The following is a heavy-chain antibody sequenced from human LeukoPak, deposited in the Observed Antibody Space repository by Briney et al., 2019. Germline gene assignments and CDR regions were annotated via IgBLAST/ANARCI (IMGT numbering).Heavy chain of an antibody. J-gene: IGHJ4*02. D-gene: IGHD2-2*02. V-gene: IGHV3-48*04. Sequence: PGGSLRLSCAASAFIFSSYSMNWVRQAPGKGLEWVSYISSSSSTIYYADSVKGRFTISRDNAKNSLYLQMNSLRAEDTAVYYCAMIVVVPAAIDWGQGTLVTVSS. CDR3: AMIVVVPAAID. CDR1: AFIFSSYS. CDR2: ISSSSSTI.